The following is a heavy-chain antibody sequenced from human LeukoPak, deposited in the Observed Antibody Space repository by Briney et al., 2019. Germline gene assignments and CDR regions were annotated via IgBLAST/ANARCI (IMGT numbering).Heavy chain of an antibody. D-gene: IGHD3-3*01. CDR1: GFTFGKYW. J-gene: IGHJ4*02. Sequence: GGSLRLSCVASGFTFGKYWMSWVRQAPGKGLEWVANIELDGSEKNYVDSVKGRFTISRDNTKNSLYLQMNSLRVEDTAVFYCARDQYDTWSRRGNFDSWGQGTLVIVSS. CDR3: ARDQYDTWSRRGNFDS. V-gene: IGHV3-7*03. CDR2: IELDGSEK.